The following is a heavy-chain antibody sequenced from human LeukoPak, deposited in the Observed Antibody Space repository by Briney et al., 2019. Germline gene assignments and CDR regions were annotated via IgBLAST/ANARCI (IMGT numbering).Heavy chain of an antibody. CDR2: IYYSGST. Sequence: SETLSLTCTVAGGSISSSSFYWGWIRQPPGKGLEWIGSIYYSGSTYYNPSLKSRVTISVDTSKNQFSLKLSSVTAADTAVYYCARLRYCSSTSCYPLDYWGQGTLVTVSS. D-gene: IGHD2-2*01. V-gene: IGHV4-39*01. CDR3: ARLRYCSSTSCYPLDY. J-gene: IGHJ4*02. CDR1: GGSISSSSFY.